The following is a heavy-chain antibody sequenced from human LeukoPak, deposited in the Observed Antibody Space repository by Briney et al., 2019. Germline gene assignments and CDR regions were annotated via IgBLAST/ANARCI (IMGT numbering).Heavy chain of an antibody. V-gene: IGHV1-2*02. D-gene: IGHD2-15*01. CDR3: ARDTPVVRYGMDV. Sequence: ASVKVSCKASGYTFTGYYMHWVRQAPGQGLEWMGWINPNSGGTNYAQKFQGRDTMTRDTSISTAYMELSRLRSDDTAVYYCARDTPVVRYGMDVWGQGTTVTVSS. CDR1: GYTFTGYY. CDR2: INPNSGGT. J-gene: IGHJ6*02.